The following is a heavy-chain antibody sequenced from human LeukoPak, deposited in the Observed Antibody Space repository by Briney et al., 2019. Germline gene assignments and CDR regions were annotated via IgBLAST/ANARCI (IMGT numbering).Heavy chain of an antibody. CDR3: ARDVYYYDSSGYPVNDY. Sequence: ASVKVSCKASGGTFSSYAISWVRQAPGQGLEWMGGIIPIFGTANYAQKFQGRVTITADKSTSTAYMELGSLRSEDTAVYYCARDVYYYDSSGYPVNDYWGQGTLVTVSS. CDR2: IIPIFGTA. J-gene: IGHJ4*02. V-gene: IGHV1-69*06. CDR1: GGTFSSYA. D-gene: IGHD3-22*01.